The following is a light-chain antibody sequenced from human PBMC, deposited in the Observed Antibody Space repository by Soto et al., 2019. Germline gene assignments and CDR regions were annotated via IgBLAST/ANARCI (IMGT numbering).Light chain of an antibody. J-gene: IGKJ5*01. V-gene: IGKV3-20*01. CDR3: QQFGSSVT. Sequence: EIVLTQSPGTLSLSPGDRATLSWRASQSVSSRFLAWYQQKHGQPPSLLIYGASSRATGIPDRFSGSGSGTDFTLTISRLEPEDFAVYYCQQFGSSVTFGQGTRLEI. CDR1: QSVSSRF. CDR2: GAS.